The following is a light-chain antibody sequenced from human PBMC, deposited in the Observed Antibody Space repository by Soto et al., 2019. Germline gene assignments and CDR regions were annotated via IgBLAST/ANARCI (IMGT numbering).Light chain of an antibody. V-gene: IGLV1-44*01. CDR1: SSNIGSRA. Sequence: QSVLTQPPSASGTPGQRVTISCSGSSSNIGSRAVNWYQQLPGTAPKLLVYRDNQRLSGVPDRFFGSKSGTSASLVISGLQSEDEADYYCSTWDDSLNGQVFGGGTELTVL. CDR3: STWDDSLNGQV. CDR2: RDN. J-gene: IGLJ2*01.